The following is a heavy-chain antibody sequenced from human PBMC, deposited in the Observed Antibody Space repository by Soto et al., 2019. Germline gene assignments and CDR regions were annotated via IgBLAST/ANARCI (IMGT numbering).Heavy chain of an antibody. J-gene: IGHJ5*02. CDR2: INAGNGNT. Sequence: ASVKVSCKASGYTFTSYAMHWVRQAPGQRLEWMGWINAGNGNTKYSQKFQGRVTITRDTSASTAYMELSSLRSEDTAVYYCARDKYRLGGGTGTTLFRGWFDPWGQGTLVTVSS. CDR3: ARDKYRLGGGTGTTLFRGWFDP. CDR1: GYTFTSYA. V-gene: IGHV1-3*01. D-gene: IGHD1-1*01.